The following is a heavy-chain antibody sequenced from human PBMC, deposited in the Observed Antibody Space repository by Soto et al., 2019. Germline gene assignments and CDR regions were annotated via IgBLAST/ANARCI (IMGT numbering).Heavy chain of an antibody. Sequence: PGGSLRLSCAASGFTFSSYGMHWVRQAPGKGLEWVAVISYDGSNKYYADSVKGRFTISRDNSKNTLYLQMNSLRAEDTAVYYCAKEETYDSSALDYWGQGTLVTVSS. CDR3: AKEETYDSSALDY. CDR2: ISYDGSNK. V-gene: IGHV3-30*18. D-gene: IGHD3-22*01. J-gene: IGHJ4*02. CDR1: GFTFSSYG.